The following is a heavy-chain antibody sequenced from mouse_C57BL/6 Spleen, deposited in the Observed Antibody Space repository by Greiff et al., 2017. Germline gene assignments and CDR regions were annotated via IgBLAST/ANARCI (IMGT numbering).Heavy chain of an antibody. Sequence: DVKLVESGGGLVKPGGSLKLSCAASGFTFSDYGMHWVRQAPEKGLEWVAYISSGSSTIYYADTVKGRFTISRDNAKNTLFLQMTSLRSENTAMYYCARDGDFDYWGQGTTLTVSS. CDR1: GFTFSDYG. V-gene: IGHV5-17*01. J-gene: IGHJ2*01. CDR2: ISSGSSTI. CDR3: ARDGDFDY. D-gene: IGHD2-3*01.